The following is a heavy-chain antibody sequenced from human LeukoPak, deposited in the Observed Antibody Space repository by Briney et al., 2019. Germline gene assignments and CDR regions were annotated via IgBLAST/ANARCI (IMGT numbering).Heavy chain of an antibody. V-gene: IGHV1-2*02. CDR2: INPNNGGT. J-gene: IGHJ4*02. D-gene: IGHD1-1*01. CDR3: GRDRHWNQGNFDY. Sequence: ASVKVSCKASGHTFNAYYMHWVRQAPGQGLEWMGWINPNNGGTNSAQKFQGRVTMTRDTSIGTAYMELNRLTYDDTAVYYCGRDRHWNQGNFDYWGQGTLVTVSS. CDR1: GHTFNAYY.